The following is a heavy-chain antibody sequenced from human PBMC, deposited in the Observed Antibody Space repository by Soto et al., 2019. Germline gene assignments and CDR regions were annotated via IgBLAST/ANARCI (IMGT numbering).Heavy chain of an antibody. CDR2: MSYDGSK. V-gene: IGHV3-30*18. J-gene: IGHJ6*02. Sequence: QVQLVESGGGVVQPGRSLRLSCAAAGFTFSSYGMHWVRQAPGTGLEWVAVMSYDGSKYYADTVKGRFTISRDNSKNTLYLQINSLRPEDTAVYYFAKDFTPWFGDYFYYYYGMDVWGQGTTVTVSS. CDR3: AKDFTPWFGDYFYYYYGMDV. CDR1: GFTFSSYG. D-gene: IGHD4-17*01.